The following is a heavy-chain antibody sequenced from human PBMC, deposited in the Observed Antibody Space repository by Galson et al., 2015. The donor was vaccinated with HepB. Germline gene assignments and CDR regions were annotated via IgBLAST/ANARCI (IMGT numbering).Heavy chain of an antibody. J-gene: IGHJ4*02. CDR1: GYTLTELS. V-gene: IGHV1-24*01. Sequence: SVKVSCKVSGYTLTELSMHWVRQAPGKGLEWMGGFDPEDGETIYAQKFQGRVTMTEDTSTDTAYMELSSLRSEDTAVYYCATDGYSRGNFDYWGQGTLVTVSS. D-gene: IGHD5-18*01. CDR3: ATDGYSRGNFDY. CDR2: FDPEDGET.